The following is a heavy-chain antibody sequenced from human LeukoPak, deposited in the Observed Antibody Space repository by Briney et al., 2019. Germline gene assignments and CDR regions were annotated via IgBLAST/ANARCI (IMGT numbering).Heavy chain of an antibody. Sequence: VGSLRLSCAASGFTFSSYSMNWVRQAPGKGLEWVSSISSSSSYMYYADSVKGRFTISRDNAKNSLYLQMNSLRAEDTAVYYCARDHPFSGLEQAPNSFDYWGQGTLVTVSS. CDR1: GFTFSSYS. CDR3: ARDHPFSGLEQAPNSFDY. CDR2: ISSSSSYM. V-gene: IGHV3-21*01. J-gene: IGHJ4*02. D-gene: IGHD1/OR15-1a*01.